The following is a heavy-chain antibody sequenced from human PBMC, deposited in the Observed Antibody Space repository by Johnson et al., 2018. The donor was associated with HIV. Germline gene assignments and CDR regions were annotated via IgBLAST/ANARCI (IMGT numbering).Heavy chain of an antibody. V-gene: IGHV3-33*01. CDR3: ARGIGEQQLVPGRPPPGDDAFDI. J-gene: IGHJ3*02. Sequence: QVQLVESGGGVVQPGRSLRLSCAASGLTFSSYGMHWVRQAPGKGLEWVAVIWYDGSNKYYADSLRGRFNISRDNSKNTLYLQMGSLRAEDMAVYYCARGIGEQQLVPGRPPPGDDAFDIWGQGTMVTVSS. CDR1: GLTFSSYG. CDR2: IWYDGSNK. D-gene: IGHD6-13*01.